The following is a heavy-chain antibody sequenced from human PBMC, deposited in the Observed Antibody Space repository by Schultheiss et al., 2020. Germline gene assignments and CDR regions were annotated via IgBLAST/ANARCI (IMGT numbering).Heavy chain of an antibody. CDR2: IWYDGSNK. V-gene: IGHV3-33*01. CDR3: ARRARSGGTFYMDV. Sequence: GGSLRLSCAASGFTFNIFGMHWVRQAPGKGLEWVAIIWYDGSNKYYADSVKGRFTISRDNSKDTLYLQMNSLRAEDTAVYYCARRARSGGTFYMDVWGKGTTVTVSS. CDR1: GFTFNIFG. J-gene: IGHJ6*03. D-gene: IGHD2-15*01.